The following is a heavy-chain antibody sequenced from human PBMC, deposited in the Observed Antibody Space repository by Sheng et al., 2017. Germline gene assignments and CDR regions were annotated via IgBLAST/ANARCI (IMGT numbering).Heavy chain of an antibody. V-gene: IGHV4-59*01. CDR1: GGSISSYY. J-gene: IGHJ3*02. D-gene: IGHD3-3*01. Sequence: QVQLQESGPGLVKPSETLSLTCTVSGGSISSYYWSWIRQPPGKGLEWIGYIYYSGSTNYNPSLKSRVTISVDTSKNQFSLKLSSVTAADTAVYYCARGGGITIFGVVPSDAFDIWGQGTMVTVLF. CDR3: ARGGGITIFGVVPSDAFDI. CDR2: IYYSGST.